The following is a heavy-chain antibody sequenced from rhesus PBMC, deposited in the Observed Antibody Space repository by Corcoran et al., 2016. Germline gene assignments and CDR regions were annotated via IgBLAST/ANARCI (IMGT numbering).Heavy chain of an antibody. CDR1: GYSISSGYY. V-gene: IGHV4-99*02. D-gene: IGHD4-29*01. CDR2: ISGSSGST. J-gene: IGHJ4*01. Sequence: QVQLQESGPGLVKPSETLSLTRAVSGYSISSGYYWGWIRQPPGKGLEYIGYISGSSGSTYYNPSLKSRVTISKDPSKDQFSLKLSSVTAADTALYYCARVWDYGNYFDYWGQGVLVTVSS. CDR3: ARVWDYGNYFDY.